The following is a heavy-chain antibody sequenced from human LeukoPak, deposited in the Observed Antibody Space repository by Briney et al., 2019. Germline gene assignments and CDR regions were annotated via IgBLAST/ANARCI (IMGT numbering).Heavy chain of an antibody. D-gene: IGHD6-19*01. J-gene: IGHJ4*02. Sequence: GGSLRLSCAASAFTFSNYAMSWVRQAPGKGLEWVSTISNSDSSTYYADSVKGRFTISRDNSENTLYLQMNSLRAEDTAVYYCAREDSSGLDYWGQGTLVTVSS. CDR3: AREDSSGLDY. CDR2: ISNSDSST. V-gene: IGHV3-23*01. CDR1: AFTFSNYA.